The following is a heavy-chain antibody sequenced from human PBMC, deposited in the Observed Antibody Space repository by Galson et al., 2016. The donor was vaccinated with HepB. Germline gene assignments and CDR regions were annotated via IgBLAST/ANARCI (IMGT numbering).Heavy chain of an antibody. CDR1: GYTFTGYY. D-gene: IGHD5-12*01. CDR2: IDPNGGGA. J-gene: IGHJ3*02. V-gene: IGHV1-2*02. Sequence: SVKVSCKASGYTFTGYYIHWIRQAPGQGLEWMGWIDPNGGGANHPTRFQGRVTMTRDISIITAYMELRRLTSDDTAVYFCAIGYGAETPGDAFDIWGRGTVVTVSS. CDR3: AIGYGAETPGDAFDI.